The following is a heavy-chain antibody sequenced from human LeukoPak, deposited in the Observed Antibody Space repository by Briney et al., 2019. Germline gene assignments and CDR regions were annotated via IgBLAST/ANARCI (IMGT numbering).Heavy chain of an antibody. V-gene: IGHV1-69*04. Sequence: SVKVSCKASGGTFSSYAISWVRQAPGQGLEWMGRIIPILGIANYAQKFQGRVTITADKSTSTAYMELSSLRSEDTAVYYCARAPAMGHNWFDPWGQGTLVTVSS. CDR2: IIPILGIA. CDR1: GGTFSSYA. J-gene: IGHJ5*02. CDR3: ARAPAMGHNWFDP. D-gene: IGHD5-18*01.